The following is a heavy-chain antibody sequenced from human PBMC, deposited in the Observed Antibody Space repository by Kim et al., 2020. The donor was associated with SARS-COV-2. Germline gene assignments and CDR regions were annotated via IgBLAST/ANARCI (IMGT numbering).Heavy chain of an antibody. CDR1: GYTFTSYG. Sequence: ASVKVSCKASGYTFTSYGISWVRQAPGQGLEWMGWISAYNGNTNYAQKLQGRVTMTTDTSTSTAYMELRSLRSDDTAVYYCARAISRVWGSYRGHDGMDVWGQGTTVTVSS. CDR2: ISAYNGNT. V-gene: IGHV1-18*01. CDR3: ARAISRVWGSYRGHDGMDV. J-gene: IGHJ6*02. D-gene: IGHD3-16*02.